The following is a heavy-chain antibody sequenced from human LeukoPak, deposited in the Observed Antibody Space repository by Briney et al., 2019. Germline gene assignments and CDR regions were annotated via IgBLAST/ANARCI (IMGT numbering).Heavy chain of an antibody. V-gene: IGHV3-9*01. Sequence: GGSLRRSCTVSGFSFDDYAMHWVRQAPGNGLEWVSGITWNRDKIGYGDSVKGRFTISRDNVKNVLYLQMNSLRPEDTALYYCAKDLSSAITSALVLDVWGQGTTVIVSS. D-gene: IGHD3-22*01. CDR1: GFSFDDYA. CDR2: ITWNRDKI. CDR3: AKDLSSAITSALVLDV. J-gene: IGHJ6*02.